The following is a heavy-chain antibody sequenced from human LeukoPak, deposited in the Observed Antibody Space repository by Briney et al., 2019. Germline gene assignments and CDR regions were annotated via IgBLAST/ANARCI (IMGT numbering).Heavy chain of an antibody. CDR3: ARERPSMGYFDY. D-gene: IGHD2/OR15-2a*01. CDR1: GFTFSSYA. CDR2: ISGSGGST. J-gene: IGHJ4*02. Sequence: GGSLRLSCAASGFTFSSYAMSWVRQAPGKGPEWVSAISGSGGSTYYADSVKGRFTISRDNSKDTLYLQMNSLRAEDTAVYYCARERPSMGYFDYWGQGTLVTVSS. V-gene: IGHV3-23*01.